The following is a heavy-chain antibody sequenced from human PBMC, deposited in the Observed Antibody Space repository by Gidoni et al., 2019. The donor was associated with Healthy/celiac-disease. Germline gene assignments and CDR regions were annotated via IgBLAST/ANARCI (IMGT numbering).Heavy chain of an antibody. D-gene: IGHD1-26*01. Sequence: EVQLVQSGAEVKKPGESLRISCKGSGYSFTSYWISWVRQMPGKGLEWMGRIVPSDSYTNYSPSFQGHVTISADKSISTAYLQWSSLKASDTAMYYCARQIVGAITRDAFDIWGQGTMVTVSS. CDR2: IVPSDSYT. CDR1: GYSFTSYW. J-gene: IGHJ3*02. CDR3: ARQIVGAITRDAFDI. V-gene: IGHV5-10-1*03.